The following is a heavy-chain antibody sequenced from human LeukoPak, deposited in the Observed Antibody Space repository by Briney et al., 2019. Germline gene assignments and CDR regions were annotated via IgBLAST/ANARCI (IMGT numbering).Heavy chain of an antibody. CDR3: ARGYCSSTSCRGDWFDP. Sequence: SQTLSLTCTVSGGSLSSGGYYWSWIRQPPGKGLEWIGYIYHSGSTYYNPSLKSRVTISVDRSKNQFSLKLSSVTAADTAVYYCARGYCSSTSCRGDWFDPWGQGTLVTVSS. J-gene: IGHJ5*02. CDR2: IYHSGST. CDR1: GGSLSSGGYY. D-gene: IGHD2-2*01. V-gene: IGHV4-30-2*01.